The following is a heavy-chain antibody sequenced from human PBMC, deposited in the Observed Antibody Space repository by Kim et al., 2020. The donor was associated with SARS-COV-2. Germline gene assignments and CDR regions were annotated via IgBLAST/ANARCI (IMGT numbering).Heavy chain of an antibody. CDR2: ISGSGSST. J-gene: IGHJ4*02. Sequence: GGSLRLSCAASGFTFSTCVMTWVRQAPGKGLEWVSSISGSGSSTYYADSVKGRFTISRDNSKNTLYLQMNSLRAEDTAVYHCAKAPYTYVYVPDYWGQGTLVTVSS. V-gene: IGHV3-23*01. CDR3: AKAPYTYVYVPDY. CDR1: GFTFSTCV. D-gene: IGHD5-18*01.